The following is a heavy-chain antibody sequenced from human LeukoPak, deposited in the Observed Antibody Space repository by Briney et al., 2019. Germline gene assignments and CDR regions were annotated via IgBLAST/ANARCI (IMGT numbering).Heavy chain of an antibody. V-gene: IGHV3-48*03. Sequence: GGSLRLSCAASGFTFSSYEMIWVRQAPRKGLEWVSYISSSGSTIYYADSVKGRFTISRDNAKNSLCLQMNNLRVEDTAVYYCARGWNYEGYWGQGTLVTVSS. CDR1: GFTFSSYE. CDR2: ISSSGSTI. CDR3: ARGWNYEGY. J-gene: IGHJ4*02. D-gene: IGHD1-7*01.